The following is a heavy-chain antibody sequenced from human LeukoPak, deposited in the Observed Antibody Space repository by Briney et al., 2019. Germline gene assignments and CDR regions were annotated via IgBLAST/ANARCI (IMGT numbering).Heavy chain of an antibody. Sequence: ASVKVSCKASGYTFTDYYMHWVRQAPGQGLEWMGRINPNSGDTNHAQKFQGRVTMTRDTSIKIAYMELRRLRSDDTAMYYCTRDRGTTYASDIWGRGTMVIVSS. J-gene: IGHJ3*02. CDR3: TRDRGTTYASDI. CDR1: GYTFTDYY. V-gene: IGHV1-2*06. D-gene: IGHD4-17*01. CDR2: INPNSGDT.